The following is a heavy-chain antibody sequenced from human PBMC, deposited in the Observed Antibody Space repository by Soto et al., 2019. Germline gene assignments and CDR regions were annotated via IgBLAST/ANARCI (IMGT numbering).Heavy chain of an antibody. J-gene: IGHJ4*02. Sequence: SVKVSCKASGGTFSSHSINWVRQAPGQGLEWMGGIITLFGTSNYAQNFQGRVTITADQSTSTAYMELNSLTSDDTAVYYCAREVGYGDFSAALLDWGQGTLVTVSS. V-gene: IGHV1-69*13. CDR2: IITLFGTS. CDR3: AREVGYGDFSAALLD. D-gene: IGHD2-21*02. CDR1: GGTFSSHS.